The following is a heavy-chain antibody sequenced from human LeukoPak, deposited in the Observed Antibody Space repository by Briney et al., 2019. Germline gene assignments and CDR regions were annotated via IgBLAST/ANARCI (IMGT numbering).Heavy chain of an antibody. CDR1: GYSISSGYY. D-gene: IGHD6-13*01. Sequence: SETLSLTCTVSGYSISSGYYWGWIRQPPGKGLEWIGSIYYSGSTYYNPSLKSRVTISVDTSKNQFSLKLSSVTAADTAVYYCAKDSSSWLYDYWGQGTLVTVSS. CDR2: IYYSGST. CDR3: AKDSSSWLYDY. J-gene: IGHJ4*02. V-gene: IGHV4-38-2*02.